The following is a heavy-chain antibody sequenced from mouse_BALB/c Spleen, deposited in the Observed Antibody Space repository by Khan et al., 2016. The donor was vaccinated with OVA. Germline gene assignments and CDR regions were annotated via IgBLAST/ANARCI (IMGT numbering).Heavy chain of an antibody. CDR3: ARDCWFAY. V-gene: IGHV5-6-5*01. CDR1: GFTFSNYG. J-gene: IGHJ3*01. CDR2: ISSGDTT. Sequence: EVELVESGGGLVKPGGSLKLSCAASGFTFSNYGVSWVRQTPEKRLEWVASISSGDTTYYPDSVMGRFTISRANARTILELQVGSRRSEDTDKECWARDCWFAYWGQGTLVTVSA.